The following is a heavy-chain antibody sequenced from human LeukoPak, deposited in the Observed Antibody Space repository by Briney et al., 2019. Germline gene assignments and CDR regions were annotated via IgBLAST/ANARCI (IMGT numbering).Heavy chain of an antibody. Sequence: PGGSLSLSCAASGFTFSSYEMSWIRQPPGKGLEWVAYISSSGSTIYYADSVKGRFTISTDNAKNSLYRQMNSLRAEDTAVYYCAELGITMIGGVWGKGTTVTISS. CDR2: ISSSGSTI. D-gene: IGHD3-10*02. CDR1: GFTFSSYE. J-gene: IGHJ6*04. V-gene: IGHV3-48*03. CDR3: AELGITMIGGV.